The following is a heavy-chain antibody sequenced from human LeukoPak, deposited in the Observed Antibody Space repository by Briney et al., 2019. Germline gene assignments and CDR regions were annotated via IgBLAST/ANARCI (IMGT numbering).Heavy chain of an antibody. D-gene: IGHD5-18*01. CDR1: GGSISSYY. J-gene: IGHJ2*01. CDR2: VYFSGNTNYSPSLT. CDR3: ARNAGKSYGDWYFDL. Sequence: SETLSLTCTVSGGSISSYYWSWIRQPPGKGLEWIGNVYFSGNTNYSPSLTNYNPSLKSRVTISGDTSKNQFSLKLRSVTAADTAVYYCARNAGKSYGDWYFDLWGRGTLVTVSS. V-gene: IGHV4-59*01.